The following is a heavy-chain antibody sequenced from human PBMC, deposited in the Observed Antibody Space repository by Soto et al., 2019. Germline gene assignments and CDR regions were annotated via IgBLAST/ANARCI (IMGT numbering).Heavy chain of an antibody. V-gene: IGHV1-69*06. Sequence: VASVKVSCKASGGTFSSYAISWVRQAPGQGLEWMGGIIPIFGTANYAQKFQGRVTITADKSTSTAYMELSSLRSEDTAVYYCATPLLLALGPRGDAFDIWGQGTMVTVSS. D-gene: IGHD3-22*01. CDR2: IIPIFGTA. J-gene: IGHJ3*02. CDR1: GGTFSSYA. CDR3: ATPLLLALGPRGDAFDI.